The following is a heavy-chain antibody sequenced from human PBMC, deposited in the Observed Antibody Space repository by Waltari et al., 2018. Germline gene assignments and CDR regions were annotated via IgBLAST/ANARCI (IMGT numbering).Heavy chain of an antibody. Sequence: QVQLVESGGGLVKPGGSLRLSCAASRFTFSDYYMSWIRQAPGKGLEWVSYISSSGSTIYYADPVKGRFTISRDNAKNSLYLQMNSLRAEDTAVYYCARGSPVVSYYYYYGMDVWGQGTTVTVSS. J-gene: IGHJ6*02. CDR1: RFTFSDYY. V-gene: IGHV3-11*04. CDR3: ARGSPVVSYYYYYGMDV. D-gene: IGHD2-15*01. CDR2: ISSSGSTI.